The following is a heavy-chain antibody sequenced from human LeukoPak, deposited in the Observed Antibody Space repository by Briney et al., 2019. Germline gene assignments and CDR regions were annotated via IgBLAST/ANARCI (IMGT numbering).Heavy chain of an antibody. CDR3: ARRRIAARLPESPFDY. CDR2: TYASGTT. CDR1: GGSISSGGYY. Sequence: SETLSLTCNVSGGSISSGGYYWTWIRQPPGKGLELIGFTYASGTTYYNPSLKSRVTISVDTSKNQFSLKLSSVTAADTAVYYCARRRIAARLPESPFDYWGQGTLVTVSS. D-gene: IGHD6-6*01. V-gene: IGHV4-30-2*03. J-gene: IGHJ4*02.